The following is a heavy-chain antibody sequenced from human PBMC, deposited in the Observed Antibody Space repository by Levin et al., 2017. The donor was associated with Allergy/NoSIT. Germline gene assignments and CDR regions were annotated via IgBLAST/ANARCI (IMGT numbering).Heavy chain of an antibody. CDR3: ASQIAVHDYGDYNEDWFDP. J-gene: IGHJ5*02. Sequence: SETLSLTCTVSGGSISSYYWSWIRQPPGKGLEWIGYIYYSGSTNYNPSLKSRVTISVDTSKNQFSLKLSSVTAADTAVYYCASQIAVHDYGDYNEDWFDPWGQGTLVTVSS. D-gene: IGHD4-17*01. CDR1: GGSISSYY. CDR2: IYYSGST. V-gene: IGHV4-59*01.